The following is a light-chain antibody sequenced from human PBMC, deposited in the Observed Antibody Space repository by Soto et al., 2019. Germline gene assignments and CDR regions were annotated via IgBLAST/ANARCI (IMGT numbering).Light chain of an antibody. CDR2: DVS. Sequence: QSVLTQPASVSGSPGQSITISCTGTSSDVGGYNYVSWYQQHPGKAPKLMIYDVSNRPSGVSNRFSGSKSGNTASLTISGVQAEDEADYYCSSYTGSSTLGVFGGGTTLTVL. V-gene: IGLV2-14*01. CDR3: SSYTGSSTLGV. CDR1: SSDVGGYNY. J-gene: IGLJ3*02.